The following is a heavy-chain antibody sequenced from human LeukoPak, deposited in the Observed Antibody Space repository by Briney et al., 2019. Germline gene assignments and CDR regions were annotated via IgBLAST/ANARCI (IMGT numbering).Heavy chain of an antibody. CDR1: GGSISSGSYY. V-gene: IGHV4-61*02. D-gene: IGHD5-18*01. Sequence: SQTLSLTCTVSGGSISSGSYYWSWIRQPAGKGLEWIGRIYTSGSTNYNPSLKSRVTISVDTSKNQFSLKLSSVTAADTAVYYCASQRRGCSSYFGYWGQGTLVTVSS. CDR2: IYTSGST. J-gene: IGHJ4*02. CDR3: ASQRRGCSSYFGY.